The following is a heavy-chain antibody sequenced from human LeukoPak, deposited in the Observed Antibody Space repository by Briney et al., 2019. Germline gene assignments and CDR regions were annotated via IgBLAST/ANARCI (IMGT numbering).Heavy chain of an antibody. V-gene: IGHV4-39*01. D-gene: IGHD6-19*01. CDR1: GGSISSSSYY. Sequence: KPSETLSLTCTVSGGSISSSSYYWGWLRQPPGKGLEWIGSIYYSGSTYYNPSLKSRVTISVDTSKNQFSLKLSSVTAADTVVYYCARRSVAGTFAFDIWGQGTMVTVSS. CDR2: IYYSGST. J-gene: IGHJ3*02. CDR3: ARRSVAGTFAFDI.